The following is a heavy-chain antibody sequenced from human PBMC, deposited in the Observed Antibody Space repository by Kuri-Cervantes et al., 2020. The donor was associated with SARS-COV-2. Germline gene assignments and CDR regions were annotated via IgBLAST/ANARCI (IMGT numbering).Heavy chain of an antibody. CDR2: IKQDGSEK. D-gene: IGHD3-10*01. Sequence: GESLKISCAASGFTFSSYAMSWVRQAPGKGLEWVANIKQDGSEKYYVDSVKGRFTISRDNAKNSLYLQMNSLRAEDTAVYYCARAETYYGSGSYYYWGQGTLVTVSS. CDR3: ARAETYYGSGSYYY. J-gene: IGHJ4*02. CDR1: GFTFSSYA. V-gene: IGHV3-7*03.